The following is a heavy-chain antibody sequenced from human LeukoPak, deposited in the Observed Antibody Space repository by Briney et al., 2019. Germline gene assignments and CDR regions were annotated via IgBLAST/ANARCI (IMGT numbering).Heavy chain of an antibody. CDR3: AKVYSNDRPPN. CDR2: ISSGGVSA. CDR1: GITFSSYA. D-gene: IGHD6-13*01. J-gene: IGHJ4*01. V-gene: IGHV3-23*01. Sequence: PGGSLRLSCAVSGITFSSYAMSWVRQAPGKGLEWVSGISSGGVSADYADSVKGRFTIFRDNSKNTLYLQMNNLRAEDTAVYYCAKVYSNDRPPNWGQGTLVTVSS.